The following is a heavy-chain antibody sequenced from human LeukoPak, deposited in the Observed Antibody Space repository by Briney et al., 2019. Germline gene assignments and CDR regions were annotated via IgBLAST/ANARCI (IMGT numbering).Heavy chain of an antibody. CDR2: IRYDGSNK. Sequence: GSLRLSCAASGFTFSSYAMHWVRQAPGKGLEWVAFIRYDGSNKYYADSVKGRFTISRDNSKNTLYLQMNSLRAEDTAVYYCAKGIERYNWFDPWGQGTLVTVSS. V-gene: IGHV3-30*02. J-gene: IGHJ5*02. CDR1: GFTFSSYA. CDR3: AKGIERYNWFDP.